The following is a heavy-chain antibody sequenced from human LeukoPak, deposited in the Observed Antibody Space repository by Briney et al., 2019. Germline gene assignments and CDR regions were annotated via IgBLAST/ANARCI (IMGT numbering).Heavy chain of an antibody. CDR3: ARRGGTGTQNTC. D-gene: IGHD3-10*01. CDR1: GGSFGGNY. V-gene: IGHV4-34*01. CDR2: INHSGST. Sequence: PSETLSLTCAVYGGSFGGNYWRRIRQPPGKGLEWIGEINHSGSTNYNPSLKSRVTISVDTSKNQFSLKLSSVTAADTAVYYCARRGGTGTQNTCCGQGTLVTVSS. J-gene: IGHJ4*02.